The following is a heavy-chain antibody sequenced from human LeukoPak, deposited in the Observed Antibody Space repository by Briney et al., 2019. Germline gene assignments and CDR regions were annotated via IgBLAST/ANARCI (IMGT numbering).Heavy chain of an antibody. CDR3: AKGDYGDYVPFDY. CDR1: GFSFSRYA. J-gene: IGHJ4*02. CDR2: ISSDGRDK. Sequence: PGGSLRLSCAASGFSFSRYAMHWVRQAPGKGLEWVAVISSDGRDKHHADSVKGRFTISRDNSKSTLYLQMNSLRADDTAVYYCAKGDYGDYVPFDYWGQGTLVTVSS. V-gene: IGHV3-30*18. D-gene: IGHD4-17*01.